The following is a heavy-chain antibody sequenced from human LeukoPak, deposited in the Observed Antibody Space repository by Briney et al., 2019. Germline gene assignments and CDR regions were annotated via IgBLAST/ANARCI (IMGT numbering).Heavy chain of an antibody. CDR3: ARGLHDKHWSAFRYMDV. CDR2: INHSGST. V-gene: IGHV4-34*01. J-gene: IGHJ6*03. CDR1: GGSFSGYY. Sequence: SETLSLTCAVYGGSFSGYYWSWIRQPPGKGLEWIGEINHSGSTNYNPSLKSRVTISEDTSKNQFSLKLSSVTAADTAVYYCARGLHDKHWSAFRYMDVWGKGTTVTVSS. D-gene: IGHD3-3*01.